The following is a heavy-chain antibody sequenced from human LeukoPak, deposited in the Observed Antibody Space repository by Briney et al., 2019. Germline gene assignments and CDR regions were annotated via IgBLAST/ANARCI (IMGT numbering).Heavy chain of an antibody. CDR2: IYTSGNT. D-gene: IGHD5-18*01. CDR1: GGSISSGSYY. V-gene: IGHV4-61*02. Sequence: SQTLSLTCTVSGGSISSGSYYWSWIRQPAGKGLEWIGRIYTSGNTNYNFSLKSRVTISLDTSENQISLKLSSVTAADTAVYYCASVDTAMVLAHAFDIWGQGTMVTVSS. CDR3: ASVDTAMVLAHAFDI. J-gene: IGHJ3*02.